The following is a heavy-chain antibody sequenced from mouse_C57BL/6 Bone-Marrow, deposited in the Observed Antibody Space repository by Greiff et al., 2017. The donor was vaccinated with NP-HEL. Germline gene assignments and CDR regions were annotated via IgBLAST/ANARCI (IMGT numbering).Heavy chain of an antibody. D-gene: IGHD2-4*01. CDR1: GFTFSDYY. CDR3: AREGGLRRRTYAMDY. V-gene: IGHV5-16*01. J-gene: IGHJ4*01. CDR2: INYDGSST. Sequence: EVQVVESAGGLVQPGSSMTLSCTASGFTFSDYYMAWVRQVPEKGLEWVATINYDGSSTYYLDSLKSRFIISRDNAKNILYLQMSSLKSEDTATYYGAREGGLRRRTYAMDYWGQGTSVTVSS.